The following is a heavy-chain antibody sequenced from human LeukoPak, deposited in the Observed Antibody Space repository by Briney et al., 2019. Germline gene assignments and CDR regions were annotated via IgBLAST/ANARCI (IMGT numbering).Heavy chain of an antibody. V-gene: IGHV4-34*01. Sequence: PSETPSLTCAVYGGSFSGYYWSWIRQPPGKGLEWIGEINHSGSTNYNPSLKSRVTISVDTAKNQFALKLSSVTAADTAVYYCARVQIVVVVAATLRREYYFDYWGQGTLVTVSS. CDR2: INHSGST. CDR1: GGSFSGYY. D-gene: IGHD2-15*01. CDR3: ARVQIVVVVAATLRREYYFDY. J-gene: IGHJ4*02.